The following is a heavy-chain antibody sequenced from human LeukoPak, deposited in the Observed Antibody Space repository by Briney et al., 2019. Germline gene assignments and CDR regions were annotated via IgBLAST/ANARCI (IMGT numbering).Heavy chain of an antibody. D-gene: IGHD2-2*01. Sequence: GGALRLSCTASGFTFFDYAMSWVRQAPGKGLEGVGFIRSKGYGGTTEYAASVKGRFTISRDDSKSIAYLQMNSLKTEDTAVYYCTRDDKVVVQAAIGYFDYWGQGTLVTVSS. CDR2: IRSKGYGGTT. CDR3: TRDDKVVVQAAIGYFDY. J-gene: IGHJ4*02. CDR1: GFTFFDYA. V-gene: IGHV3-49*04.